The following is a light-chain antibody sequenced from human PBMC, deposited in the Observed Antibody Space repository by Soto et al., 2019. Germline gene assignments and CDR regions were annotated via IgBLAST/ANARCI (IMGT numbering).Light chain of an antibody. CDR1: KLGDKY. Sequence: SYELTQPPSVSVSPGQTASITCSGDKLGDKYACWYQQKPGQSPVLVIYQDSKRPSGIPERFSGSNSGNTATVTISGTQAMDEADYYCQAWDSSTHVVFGGGTMLTVL. V-gene: IGLV3-1*01. CDR2: QDS. J-gene: IGLJ2*01. CDR3: QAWDSSTHVV.